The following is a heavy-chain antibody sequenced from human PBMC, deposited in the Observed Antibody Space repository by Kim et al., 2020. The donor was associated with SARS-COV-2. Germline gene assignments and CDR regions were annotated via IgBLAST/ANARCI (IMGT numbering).Heavy chain of an antibody. J-gene: IGHJ5*02. D-gene: IGHD3-22*01. CDR3: ARLITMRGPSQP. V-gene: IGHV5-51*01. Sequence: YSPSFQGQVTISADKSISTAYLQWSSLKASDTAMYYCARLITMRGPSQPWGQGTLVTVSS.